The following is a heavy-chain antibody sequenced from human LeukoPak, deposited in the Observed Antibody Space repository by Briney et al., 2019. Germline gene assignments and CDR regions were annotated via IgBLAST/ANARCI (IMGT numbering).Heavy chain of an antibody. CDR2: ISSSSNYI. CDR3: AKGHGWEASYYYYYMDV. J-gene: IGHJ6*03. D-gene: IGHD1-26*01. V-gene: IGHV3-11*06. Sequence: GGSLRLSCAASGFTFSDYYMSWIRQAPGKGLEWVSSISSSSNYIYYADSVKGRFTISRDNAKNSLYLQMNSLRAEDTAVYYCAKGHGWEASYYYYYMDVWGKGTTVTISS. CDR1: GFTFSDYY.